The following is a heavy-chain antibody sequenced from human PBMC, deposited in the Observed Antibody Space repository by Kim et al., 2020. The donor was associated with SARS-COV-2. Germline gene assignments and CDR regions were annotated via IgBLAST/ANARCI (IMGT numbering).Heavy chain of an antibody. CDR3: ARLGVGYGQMDI. CDR1: GYTFTNNG. J-gene: IGHJ6*04. V-gene: IGHV7-4-1*02. Sequence: ASVKVSCKASGYTFTNNGVNWVRQAPGQSLEWMGWINTNTENPTYGQGFTGRFVISFDTSVSTADLQLSSLRSDDTAVYYCARLGVGYGQMDICGNGTTVTVSS. CDR2: INTNTENP. D-gene: IGHD3-3*01.